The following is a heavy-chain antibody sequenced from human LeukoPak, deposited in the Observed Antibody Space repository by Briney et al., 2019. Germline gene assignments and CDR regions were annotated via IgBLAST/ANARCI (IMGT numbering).Heavy chain of an antibody. Sequence: GASVKVSCKASGYTFTDFYMHWVRHAPGQGLEWLGWMNPKTGETRYGQNFQGRVTMTRDISITTAYMELSSLRSDDTAVYYCAREAGDNTYNVLGQGTMVPVS. CDR1: GYTFTDFY. J-gene: IGHJ3*01. D-gene: IGHD3-16*01. V-gene: IGHV1-2*02. CDR2: MNPKTGET. CDR3: AREAGDNTYNV.